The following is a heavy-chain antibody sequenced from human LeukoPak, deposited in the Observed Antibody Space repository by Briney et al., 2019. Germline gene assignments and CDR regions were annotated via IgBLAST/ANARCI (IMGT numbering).Heavy chain of an antibody. V-gene: IGHV1-18*01. CDR1: GYTFTRNG. D-gene: IGHD5-12*01. J-gene: IGHJ4*02. CDR2: ISPYNEYT. Sequence: ASVKVSCKASGYTFTRNGIGWVRQAPGQGIEWMGWISPYNEYTDYAQKLQDRVIMTTDTSTGTVSLELKSLRSDDTAVYYCARIQNGYDFDYWGQGTLVTVSS. CDR3: ARIQNGYDFDY.